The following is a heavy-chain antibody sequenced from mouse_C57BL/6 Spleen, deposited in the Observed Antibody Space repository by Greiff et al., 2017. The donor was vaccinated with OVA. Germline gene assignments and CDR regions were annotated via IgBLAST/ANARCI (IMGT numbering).Heavy chain of an antibody. CDR1: GYTFTSYN. J-gene: IGHJ4*01. CDR3: AREVYYEDGYAMDY. V-gene: IGHV1-12*01. Sequence: QVQLKESGAELVRPGASVKMSCKASGYTFTSYNMHWVKQTPRQGLEWIGAIYPGNGDTSYNQKFKGKATLTVDKSSSTAYMQLSSLTSEDSAVYFCAREVYYEDGYAMDYWGQGTSVTVSS. D-gene: IGHD2-4*01. CDR2: IYPGNGDT.